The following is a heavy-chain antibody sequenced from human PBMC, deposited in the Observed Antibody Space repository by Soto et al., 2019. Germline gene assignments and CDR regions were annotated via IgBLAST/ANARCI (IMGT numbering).Heavy chain of an antibody. Sequence: SVKVSCKASGGTFSSYAISWLRQAPGQGLEWMGGIIPIFGTANYAQKFQGRVTITADESTSTGYMELSSLRSEDTAVYYCLRGSSLIHVYFYYWGQGTLVTVSS. CDR2: IIPIFGTA. D-gene: IGHD3-16*01. CDR3: LRGSSLIHVYFYY. J-gene: IGHJ4*02. V-gene: IGHV1-69*13. CDR1: GGTFSSYA.